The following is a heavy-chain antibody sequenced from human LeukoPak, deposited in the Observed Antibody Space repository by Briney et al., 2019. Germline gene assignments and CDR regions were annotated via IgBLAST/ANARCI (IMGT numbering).Heavy chain of an antibody. CDR1: GFTFSSYA. J-gene: IGHJ1*01. V-gene: IGHV3-23*01. D-gene: IGHD2-2*01. CDR3: VKDPANQLLYPAHFSH. Sequence: GGSLRLSCSASGFTFSSYAMHWVRQAPGKGLEWVSAISGSGVSTSYADSVKGRFTISRDNSKNTLYLHMNSLRAEDTAIYFCVKDPANQLLYPAHFSHWGQGTLVTVSS. CDR2: ISGSGVST.